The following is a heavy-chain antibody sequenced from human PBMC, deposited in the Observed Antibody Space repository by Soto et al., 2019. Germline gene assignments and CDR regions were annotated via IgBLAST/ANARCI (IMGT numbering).Heavy chain of an antibody. CDR3: AREHIVVVPTAMQGGFYYYGMDV. CDR2: INYSGTT. Sequence: SETLSLTCTVSGGSVSSGDYYWSWIRQPPWKGLEWIGYINYSGTTYYNPSLKSRIIISVDMSKNQFSLKLSSATAADTAVYYCAREHIVVVPTAMQGGFYYYGMDVWGQGXTVTVYS. D-gene: IGHD2-2*01. J-gene: IGHJ6*02. V-gene: IGHV4-30-4*01. CDR1: GGSVSSGDYY.